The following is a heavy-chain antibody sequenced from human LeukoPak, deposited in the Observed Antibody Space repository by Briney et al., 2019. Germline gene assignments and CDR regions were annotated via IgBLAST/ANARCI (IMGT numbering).Heavy chain of an antibody. CDR1: GYILTELS. J-gene: IGHJ6*04. CDR3: ATDRRVRGVMSHYGMDV. Sequence: GASVKVSRKVSGYILTELSMHWVRQAPGKGLEWTGGFDPEDGETIYAQKFQGRVTMTEDTSTDTAYMELSSLRSEDTAVYYCATDRRVRGVMSHYGMDVWGKGTTVTVSS. D-gene: IGHD3-10*01. V-gene: IGHV1-24*01. CDR2: FDPEDGET.